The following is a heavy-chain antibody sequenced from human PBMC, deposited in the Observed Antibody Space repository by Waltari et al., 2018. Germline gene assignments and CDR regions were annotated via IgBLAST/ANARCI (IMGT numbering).Heavy chain of an antibody. CDR3: AKDGSRSSYYFDY. CDR1: EFTLSRYG. CDR2: ITYDGSNK. V-gene: IGHV3-30*18. Sequence: QVQLVESVGGVVQPGRSLRLACAASEFTLSRYGRHWVRQAPGKVLEWVAVITYDGSNKYYADSVKGRFTISRDNSKNTLYLEMNSVKTEDMALYYCAKDGSRSSYYFDYWGQGTLVTVSS. J-gene: IGHJ4*02. D-gene: IGHD6-6*01.